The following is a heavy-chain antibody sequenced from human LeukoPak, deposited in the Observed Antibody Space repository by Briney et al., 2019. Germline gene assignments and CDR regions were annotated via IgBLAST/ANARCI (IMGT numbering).Heavy chain of an antibody. CDR3: AAGDRNGWYFDY. Sequence: PGGSLRLSCATSGFTFSHYGMHWVRQAPGKGLEWVAVIWSDGTNSFYGDPVKGRFTISRDNFQRTVYLQMNSLRAEDTAVYYCAAGDRNGWYFDYWGQGTLVTVSS. J-gene: IGHJ4*02. V-gene: IGHV3-33*01. CDR1: GFTFSHYG. D-gene: IGHD6-19*01. CDR2: IWSDGTNS.